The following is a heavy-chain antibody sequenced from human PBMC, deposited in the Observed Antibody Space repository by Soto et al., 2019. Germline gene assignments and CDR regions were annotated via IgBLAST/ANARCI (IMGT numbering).Heavy chain of an antibody. Sequence: QVQLVQSGAEVKKPGSSVKVSCKASGGIFSTYAISWLRQAPGQGLEWMGGIIPLFVTPNYAQRFQGRVTITADECTSTAYMELSRLRSEDTAVYYCARDRDDYGSGNYYNRIDFWGQGTLVTVSS. D-gene: IGHD3-10*01. CDR1: GGIFSTYA. CDR2: IIPLFVTP. J-gene: IGHJ4*02. V-gene: IGHV1-69*01. CDR3: ARDRDDYGSGNYYNRIDF.